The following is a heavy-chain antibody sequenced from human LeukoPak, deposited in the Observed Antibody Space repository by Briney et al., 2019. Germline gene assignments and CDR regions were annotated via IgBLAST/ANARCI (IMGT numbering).Heavy chain of an antibody. J-gene: IGHJ4*02. CDR1: VFTFSTYT. CDR3: ARDRGQLVIPFFFDY. CDR2: ITSSSSYI. V-gene: IGHV3-21*01. Sequence: GGSLRLSCAASVFTFSTYTMNWVRQAPGKGLEWVSSITSSSSYIYYADSVKGRFTISRDNAKNSLYLQMNSLRAEDTAVYYCARDRGQLVIPFFFDYWGQGILVTVSS. D-gene: IGHD3-9*01.